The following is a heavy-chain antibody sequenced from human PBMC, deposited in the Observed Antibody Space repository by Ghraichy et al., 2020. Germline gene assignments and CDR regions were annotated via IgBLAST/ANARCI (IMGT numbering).Heavy chain of an antibody. CDR1: GFTFSNYA. CDR2: ISYDGTSEYYDGTKT. CDR3: FRRAYCRTSSGPVPAYGTDV. D-gene: IGHD6-25*01. Sequence: GGSLRLSCATSGFTFSNYAMHWVRQAPGKGLEWVAVISYDGTSEYYDGTKTYYADSVKGRITISRDNTKKTLYLQVNSLRAEDAAVYYCFRRAYCRTSSGPVPAYGTDVWGQGTTVIVPS. J-gene: IGHJ6*02. V-gene: IGHV3-30*03.